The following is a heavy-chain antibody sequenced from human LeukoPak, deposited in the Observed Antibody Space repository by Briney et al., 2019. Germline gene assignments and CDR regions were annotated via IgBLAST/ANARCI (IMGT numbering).Heavy chain of an antibody. CDR3: ARARRYCSSTSCYSDFHY. V-gene: IGHV1-8*03. D-gene: IGHD2-2*01. J-gene: IGHJ4*02. CDR2: MYPNSGNT. CDR1: GYTFTSYD. Sequence: ASVKVSCKASGYTFTSYDINWVRQATGQGLEWMGWMYPNSGNTGYAQKFQGRVTITRNTSISTAYMELSSLRSEDTAVYCCARARRYCSSTSCYSDFHYWGQGTLVTVSS.